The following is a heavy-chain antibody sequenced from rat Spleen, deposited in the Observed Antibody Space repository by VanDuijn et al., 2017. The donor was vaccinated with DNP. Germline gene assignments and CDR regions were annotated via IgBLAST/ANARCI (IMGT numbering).Heavy chain of an antibody. CDR1: GFSITSGYG. CDR3: ARWASMGFDY. CDR2: INSAGST. J-gene: IGHJ2*01. Sequence: EVQLQESGPGLVKPSQSLSLTCSVIGFSITSGYGWNWIRKFPGNKLEWMGYINSAGSTNYSPPLKSQISITRDTSKNQFFLQLTSVTTEDTATYYCARWASMGFDYWGQGVMVTVSP. V-gene: IGHV3-3*01. D-gene: IGHD4-6*01.